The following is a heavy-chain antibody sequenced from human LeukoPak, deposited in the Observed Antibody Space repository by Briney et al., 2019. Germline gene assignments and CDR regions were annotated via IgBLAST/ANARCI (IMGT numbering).Heavy chain of an antibody. D-gene: IGHD6-19*01. CDR2: INPNSGGT. Sequence: ASVKVSCKASGYTFTGYYMHWVRQAPGQGLEWMGWINPNSGGTNYAQKFQGRVTMTRDTSISTAYMELSRLRSDDTAVYYCARHYGYSSGWHFDYWGQGTLVTVSS. J-gene: IGHJ4*02. CDR1: GYTFTGYY. CDR3: ARHYGYSSGWHFDY. V-gene: IGHV1-2*02.